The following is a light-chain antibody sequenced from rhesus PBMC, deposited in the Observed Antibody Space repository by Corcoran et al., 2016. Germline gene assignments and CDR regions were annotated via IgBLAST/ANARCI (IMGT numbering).Light chain of an antibody. CDR2: DVS. Sequence: QAAPTQSPSVSGSPGQSVTISCTGTTPAIGAYDRVSWYQQHPDKAPKLLIYDVSKRPSGVSDRFSGSKSGNTASLTISGLQAEDEADYYCCSHATSDIYIFGVGTRLTVL. CDR1: TPAIGAYDR. CDR3: CSHATSDIYI. V-gene: IGLV2-13*03. J-gene: IGLJ1*01.